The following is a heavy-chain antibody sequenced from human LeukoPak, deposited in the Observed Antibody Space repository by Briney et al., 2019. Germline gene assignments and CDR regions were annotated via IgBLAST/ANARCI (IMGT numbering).Heavy chain of an antibody. CDR3: ARVGYYDFWSGPYYFDY. V-gene: IGHV3-48*01. Sequence: PGGSLRLSCAASGFTFSSYSMNWVRQAPGKGLEWVSYISSSSSTICYADSVKGRFTISRDNAKNSLYLQMNSLRAEDTAVYYCARVGYYDFWSGPYYFDYWGQGTLVTVSS. D-gene: IGHD3-3*01. CDR1: GFTFSSYS. J-gene: IGHJ4*02. CDR2: ISSSSSTI.